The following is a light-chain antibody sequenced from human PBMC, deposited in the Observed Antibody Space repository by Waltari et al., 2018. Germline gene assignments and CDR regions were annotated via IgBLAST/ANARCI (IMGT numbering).Light chain of an antibody. V-gene: IGKV3-20*01. CDR1: QSVSSNY. CDR3: QQYGTPLYT. Sequence: EIVLTQSPGTLSLSPGERVTLSCRASQSVSSNYLAWYQQKPGQAPRLLIYGASSRATGIPDRFSGSGSGTGFTLTISRLEPEDFAVYYCQQYGTPLYTFGQGTKLEMK. CDR2: GAS. J-gene: IGKJ2*01.